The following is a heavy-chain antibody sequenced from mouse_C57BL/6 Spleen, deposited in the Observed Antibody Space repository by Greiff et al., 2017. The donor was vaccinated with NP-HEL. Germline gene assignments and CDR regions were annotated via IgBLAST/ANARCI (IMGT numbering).Heavy chain of an antibody. V-gene: IGHV1-81*01. Sequence: QVQLQQSGAELARPGASVKLSCKASGYTFTSYGLSWVKQRTGQGLEWIGEIYPRSGNTYYNEKFKGKATLTADKSSSTAYMELRSLTSEDAAVYVCARGVTTVVAPMDYWGQGTSVTVSS. D-gene: IGHD1-1*01. J-gene: IGHJ4*01. CDR2: IYPRSGNT. CDR3: ARGVTTVVAPMDY. CDR1: GYTFTSYG.